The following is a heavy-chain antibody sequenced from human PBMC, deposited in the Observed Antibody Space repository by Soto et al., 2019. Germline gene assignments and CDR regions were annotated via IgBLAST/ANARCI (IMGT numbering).Heavy chain of an antibody. D-gene: IGHD3-22*01. J-gene: IGHJ4*02. Sequence: GEALKISCKSSGYDFSTYWIGGVRQMAGKRLEGGGIIYPGDSITKYDSNTRYSPSFQGQVTISVDRSISTAYLQWSSLKASDTAIYYCARPGREPYDSSDYYSYFDYWGQGTPVTVSS. CDR2: IYPGDSITKYDSNT. V-gene: IGHV5-51*01. CDR3: ARPGREPYDSSDYYSYFDY. CDR1: GYDFSTYW.